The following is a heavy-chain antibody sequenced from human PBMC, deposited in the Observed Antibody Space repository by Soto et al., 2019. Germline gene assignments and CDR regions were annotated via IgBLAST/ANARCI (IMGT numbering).Heavy chain of an antibody. CDR2: MNPNSGNT. J-gene: IGHJ4*02. Sequence: QVQLVQSGAEVKKPGASVKVSCKASGYTFTSYDINWVRQATGQGLEWMGWMNPNSGNTGYAQKFQGRFTMTMNTSISTAYMELSSLRSEDTAVYYCARGKGVEPHTLLRYWGQGTLVTVSS. CDR1: GYTFTSYD. V-gene: IGHV1-8*01. D-gene: IGHD1-26*01. CDR3: ARGKGVEPHTLLRY.